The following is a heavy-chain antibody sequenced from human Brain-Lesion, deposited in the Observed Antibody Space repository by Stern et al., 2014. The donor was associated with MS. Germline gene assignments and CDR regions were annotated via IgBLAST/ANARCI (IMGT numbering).Heavy chain of an antibody. CDR3: ARGESSRYYYYFDD. J-gene: IGHJ4*02. CDR1: GDSIGSGDNY. D-gene: IGHD3-22*01. CDR2: IYYIGST. Sequence: QVQLQESGPGLVKPSQTLSLTCNVSGDSIGSGDNYWSWIRPSPGKGLEWIGYIYYIGSTFYNPSLKSRVSISVDTSQNQFSLSLSSVTAADTAVYYCARGESSRYYYYFDDWGQGTLVTVSS. V-gene: IGHV4-30-4*01.